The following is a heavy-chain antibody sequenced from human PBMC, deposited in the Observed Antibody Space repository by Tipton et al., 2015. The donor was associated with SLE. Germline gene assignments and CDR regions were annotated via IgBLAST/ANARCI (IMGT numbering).Heavy chain of an antibody. CDR1: GFTFSSYE. D-gene: IGHD1-26*01. J-gene: IGHJ3*02. V-gene: IGHV3-21*05. CDR2: ISSSSSYI. CDR3: ARAWVGATTLDAFDI. Sequence: SLRLSCAASGFTFSSYEMNWVRQAPGKGLEWVSYISSSSSYIYYADSVKGRFTISRDNAKNSLYLQMNSLRAEDTAVYYCARAWVGATTLDAFDIWGQGTMVTVSS.